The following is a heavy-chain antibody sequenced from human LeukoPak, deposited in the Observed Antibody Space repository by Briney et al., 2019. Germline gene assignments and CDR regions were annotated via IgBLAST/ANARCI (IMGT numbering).Heavy chain of an antibody. CDR2: IRFDGSNK. CDR3: AKGAISVVSWFDP. V-gene: IGHV3-30*02. Sequence: GGSLRLSCAASGFTFSSYGMHWVRQAPGKGLEWVAFIRFDGSNKYYADSVKGRFTISRDNSKNTLYLQMNSLRAEDTAVYYCAKGAISVVSWFDPWGQGTRVTVSS. D-gene: IGHD3-22*01. J-gene: IGHJ5*02. CDR1: GFTFSSYG.